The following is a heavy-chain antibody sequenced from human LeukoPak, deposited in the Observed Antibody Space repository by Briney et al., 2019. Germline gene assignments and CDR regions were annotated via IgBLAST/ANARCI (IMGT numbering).Heavy chain of an antibody. CDR3: ARDRLLEDRDYHYYYYMDV. V-gene: IGHV3-74*01. D-gene: IGHD1-1*01. J-gene: IGHJ6*03. Sequence: GGSLRLSCAASGFTFSSYWMHWVRHAPGKGLVWVSRINGDGSSTSYADSVKGRFTISRDNAKNSLSLQMNSLRAEDTAVYYCARDRLLEDRDYHYYYYMDVWGIGTTVTVSS. CDR1: GFTFSSYW. CDR2: INGDGSST.